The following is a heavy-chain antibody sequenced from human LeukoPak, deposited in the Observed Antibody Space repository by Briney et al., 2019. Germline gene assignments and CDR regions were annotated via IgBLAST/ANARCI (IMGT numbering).Heavy chain of an antibody. CDR2: ISSSSSYI. V-gene: IGHV3-21*01. D-gene: IGHD3-10*01. J-gene: IGHJ4*02. CDR1: GFTFSSYS. Sequence: GGSLRLSCAASGFTFSSYSTNWVRQAPGKGLEWVSSISSSSSYIYYADSGKGRFTISRDNAKNSLYLQMNSLRAEDTAVYYCARDTSYFMVRGVVDYWGQGPWSPSPQ. CDR3: ARDTSYFMVRGVVDY.